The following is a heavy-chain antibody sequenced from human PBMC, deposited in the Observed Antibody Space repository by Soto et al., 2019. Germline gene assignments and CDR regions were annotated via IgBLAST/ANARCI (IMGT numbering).Heavy chain of an antibody. CDR2: INHSGST. D-gene: IGHD3-10*01. CDR1: GGSFSGYY. CDR3: ARGRRDYYGSGSYYGWFDP. Sequence: PSETLSLTCAVYGGSFSGYYWSWIRQPPGKGLEWIGEINHSGSTNYNPSLKSRVTISVDTSKNQFSLKLSSVTAEDTAVYYCARGRRDYYGSGSYYGWFDPWGQGTLVTVSS. J-gene: IGHJ5*02. V-gene: IGHV4-34*01.